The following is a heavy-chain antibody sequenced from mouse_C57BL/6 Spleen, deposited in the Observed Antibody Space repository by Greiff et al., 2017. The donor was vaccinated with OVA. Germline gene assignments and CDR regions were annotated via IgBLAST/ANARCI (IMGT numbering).Heavy chain of an antibody. CDR3: ARTITTVVVPYWYFDV. CDR1: GYTFTSYW. J-gene: IGHJ1*03. V-gene: IGHV1-72*01. D-gene: IGHD1-1*01. Sequence: QVQLQQPGAELVKPGASVKLSCKASGYTFTSYWMHWVKQRPGRGLEWIGRIDPNSGGTKDNEKFKSKATLTVDKPSSTAYMQLSSLTSEDSAVYYCARTITTVVVPYWYFDVWGTGTTVTVSS. CDR2: IDPNSGGT.